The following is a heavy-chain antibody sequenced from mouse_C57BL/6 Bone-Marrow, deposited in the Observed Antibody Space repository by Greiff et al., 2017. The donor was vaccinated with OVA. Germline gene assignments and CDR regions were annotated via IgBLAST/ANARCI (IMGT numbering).Heavy chain of an antibody. D-gene: IGHD1-1*01. Sequence: VKLQESGAELVRPGASVKLSCKASGYTFTDYEMHWVKQTPVHGLEWIGAIDPETGGTAYNQKFKGKATLTADKSSSTAYTELRLLTSVDSAVYYCSRGRVLAWAYWGQGTTLTVSS. J-gene: IGHJ2*01. CDR2: IDPETGGT. V-gene: IGHV1-15*01. CDR1: GYTFTDYE. CDR3: SRGRVLAWAY.